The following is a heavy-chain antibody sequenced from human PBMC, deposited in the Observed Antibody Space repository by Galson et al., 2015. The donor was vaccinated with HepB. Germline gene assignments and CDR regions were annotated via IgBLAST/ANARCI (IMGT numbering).Heavy chain of an antibody. V-gene: IGHV3-23*01. Sequence: SLRLSCAASGFTFSSYVMRWVRQAPGKGLEWVSTITESGSTTFYADSVKGRFTISRDNSKNTLYLQMNSLRAEDTAVYYCASKTIGTLVPGYYGMGVWGQGTTVTVSS. CDR2: ITESGSTT. J-gene: IGHJ6*02. CDR3: ASKTIGTLVPGYYGMGV. D-gene: IGHD3-3*01. CDR1: GFTFSSYV.